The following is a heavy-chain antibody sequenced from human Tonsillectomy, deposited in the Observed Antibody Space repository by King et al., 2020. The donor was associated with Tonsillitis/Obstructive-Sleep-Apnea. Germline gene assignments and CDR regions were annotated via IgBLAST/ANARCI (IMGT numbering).Heavy chain of an antibody. D-gene: IGHD6-13*01. CDR3: AGDQYEGSSWGAFDI. V-gene: IGHV4-31*03. CDR1: GGSISSGGYY. J-gene: IGHJ3*02. Sequence: VQLQESGPGLVKPSQTLSLTGTVSGGSISSGGYYWSWIRQHPGKGLEWIGYIYDSGSTYYNPSLKSRVMISVDTSKNQFSLKLSSVTAADTAVYYCAGDQYEGSSWGAFDIWGQGTMVTVSS. CDR2: IYDSGST.